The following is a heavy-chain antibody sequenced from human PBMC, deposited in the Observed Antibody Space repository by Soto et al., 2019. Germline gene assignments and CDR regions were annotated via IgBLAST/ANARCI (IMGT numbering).Heavy chain of an antibody. Sequence: ASETLSLTCAVYGGSFSGYYWSWIRQPPGKGLEWIGEINHSGSTNFNPSLKSRVTISVDTSKNQVSLKLSSVTAADTAVYYCARGLKYYYDSSGSPYGMDVWGQGTTVTVSS. V-gene: IGHV4-34*01. CDR1: GGSFSGYY. J-gene: IGHJ6*02. CDR2: INHSGST. D-gene: IGHD3-22*01. CDR3: ARGLKYYYDSSGSPYGMDV.